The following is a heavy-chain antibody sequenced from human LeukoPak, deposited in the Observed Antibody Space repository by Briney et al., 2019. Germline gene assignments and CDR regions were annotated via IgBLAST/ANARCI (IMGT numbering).Heavy chain of an antibody. CDR1: GGSISSYY. J-gene: IGHJ5*02. CDR3: ARGLGLVRWYATSNWFDP. V-gene: IGHV4-59*12. D-gene: IGHD4-23*01. Sequence: PSETLSLTCTVSGGSISSYYWSWIRQPPGKGLEWIGYIYYSGTTNYNPSLKSRVTISVDTSKNQFSLKLSSVTAADTAVYYCARGLGLVRWYATSNWFDPWGQGTLVTVSS. CDR2: IYYSGTT.